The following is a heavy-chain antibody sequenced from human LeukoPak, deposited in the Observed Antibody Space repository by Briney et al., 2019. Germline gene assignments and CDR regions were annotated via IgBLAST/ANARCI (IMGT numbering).Heavy chain of an antibody. J-gene: IGHJ3*02. CDR1: GGSFSGYH. V-gene: IGHV4-34*01. CDR2: INHSGST. D-gene: IGHD6-13*01. CDR3: ARLAAAYDAFDI. Sequence: SETLSLTCAVYGGSFSGYHWSWIRQPPGKGLEWIGEINHSGSTNYNPSLKSRVTISVDTSKNQFSLKLSSVTAADTAVYYCARLAAAYDAFDIWGQGTMVTVSS.